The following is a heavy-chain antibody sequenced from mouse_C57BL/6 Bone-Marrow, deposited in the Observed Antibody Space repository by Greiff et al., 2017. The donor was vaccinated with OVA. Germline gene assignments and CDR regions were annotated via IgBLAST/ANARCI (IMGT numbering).Heavy chain of an antibody. D-gene: IGHD1-1*01. V-gene: IGHV5-4*03. Sequence: EVKVEESGGGLVKPGGSLKLSCAASGFTFSSYAMSWVRQTPEKRLEWVATISDGGSYTYYPDNVKGRFTISRDNAKNNLYLQMSHLKSEDTAMYYCARALNYYGSSLWYFDVWGTGTTVTVSS. CDR3: ARALNYYGSSLWYFDV. J-gene: IGHJ1*03. CDR2: ISDGGSYT. CDR1: GFTFSSYA.